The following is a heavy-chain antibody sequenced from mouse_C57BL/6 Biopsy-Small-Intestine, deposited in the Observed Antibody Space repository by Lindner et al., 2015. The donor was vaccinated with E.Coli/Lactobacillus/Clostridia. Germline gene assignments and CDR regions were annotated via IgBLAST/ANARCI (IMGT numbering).Heavy chain of an antibody. CDR1: GNTFTNFA. Sequence: SVKVSCKASGNTFTNFALTWVRQVPGQGLEWMGGIVPFSGKVTYGQRFQGRVTITADTATSTVFMELSSLRSEDTAVYYCASISGSGPQYDSNHFHYYLLDVWGQGTTVTVSS. D-gene: IGHD1-1*01. CDR2: IVPFSGKV. V-gene: IGHV1-79*01. J-gene: IGHJ1*01. CDR3: ASISGSGPQYDSNHFHYYLLDV.